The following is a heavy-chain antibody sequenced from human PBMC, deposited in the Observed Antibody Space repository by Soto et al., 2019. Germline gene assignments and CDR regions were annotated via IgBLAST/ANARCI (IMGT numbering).Heavy chain of an antibody. CDR2: IHHSGGT. V-gene: IGHV4-4*02. Sequence: QVQLQESGPGLVKPSGTLSLSCAVSGGSVSNNNWWSWVRQSPGNVLEWIGEIHHSGGTSYNPSLESRDIISVDKSKNEVSLRLNYVAATDTAVYYCTKNSAYALDYWGLGILVTVSS. CDR3: TKNSAYALDY. CDR1: GGSVSNNNW. D-gene: IGHD5-12*01. J-gene: IGHJ4*02.